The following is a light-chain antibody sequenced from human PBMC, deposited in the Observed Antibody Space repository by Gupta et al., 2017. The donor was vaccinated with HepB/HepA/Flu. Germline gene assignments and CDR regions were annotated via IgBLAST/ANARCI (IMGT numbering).Light chain of an antibody. CDR2: ATS. Sequence: DIQMAQSPSSLSASVGDRVNLTCRASRNISTYLNWYQQKPGTAPKLLIYATSKVNSGVPSRFSGSGSGTDFTLTISRLQPEDFATYYCQHRDSSPSSFGQGTKLEIK. V-gene: IGKV1-39*01. CDR3: QHRDSSPSS. CDR1: RNISTY. J-gene: IGKJ2*01.